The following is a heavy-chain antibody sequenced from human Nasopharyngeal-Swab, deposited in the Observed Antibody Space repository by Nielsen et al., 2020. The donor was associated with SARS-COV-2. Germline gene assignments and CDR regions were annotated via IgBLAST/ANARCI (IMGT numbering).Heavy chain of an antibody. CDR3: ARLHSTSTTES. J-gene: IGHJ5*02. CDR1: AFRFRSYW. D-gene: IGHD1-26*01. Sequence: GESLKISCVASAFRFRSYWMTWIRQAPGKGLEWVANIKGDGSDEKYADSVKGRFTISRDNARDSLFLQMHSLSVEDTAVYFCARLHSTSTTESWGQGTRVTVSS. CDR2: IKGDGSDE. V-gene: IGHV3-7*01.